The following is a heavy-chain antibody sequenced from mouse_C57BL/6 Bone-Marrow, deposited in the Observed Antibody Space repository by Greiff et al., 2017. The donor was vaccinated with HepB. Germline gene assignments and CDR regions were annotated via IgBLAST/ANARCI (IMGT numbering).Heavy chain of an antibody. J-gene: IGHJ3*01. CDR3: AREKERWLPAWFAY. CDR1: GYTFTSYW. D-gene: IGHD2-3*01. V-gene: IGHV1-72*01. Sequence: QVQLQQPGAELVKPGASVKLSCKASGYTFTSYWIHWVKQRPGRGLEWIGRIDPNSGGTKYNEKFKSKATLTVDKPSSTAYMQLSSLTSEDSAVYYCAREKERWLPAWFAYWGQGTLVTVSA. CDR2: IDPNSGGT.